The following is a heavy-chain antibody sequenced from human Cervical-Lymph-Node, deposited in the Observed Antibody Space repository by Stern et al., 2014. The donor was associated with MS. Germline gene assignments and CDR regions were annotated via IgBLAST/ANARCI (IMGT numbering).Heavy chain of an antibody. V-gene: IGHV3-30*18. Sequence: VHLAESGGGVVQPGRSLRLSCAASGFTFSSYGMHWVRQAPGKGLEWVAVISYDGSNKYYADSVKGRFTISRDNSKNTLYLQMNSLRAEDTAVYYCAKAGGIAVAGTGFDYWGQGTLVTVSS. J-gene: IGHJ4*02. CDR3: AKAGGIAVAGTGFDY. D-gene: IGHD6-19*01. CDR2: ISYDGSNK. CDR1: GFTFSSYG.